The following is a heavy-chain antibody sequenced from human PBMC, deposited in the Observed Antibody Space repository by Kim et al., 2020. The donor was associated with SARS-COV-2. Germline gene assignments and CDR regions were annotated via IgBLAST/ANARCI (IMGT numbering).Heavy chain of an antibody. CDR3: ATPRRAAMVIVY. CDR1: GGSISSSSYY. CDR2: IYYSGST. J-gene: IGHJ4*02. V-gene: IGHV4-39*07. D-gene: IGHD5-18*01. Sequence: SETLSLTCTVSGGSISSSSYYWGWIRQPPGKGLEWIGSIYYSGSTYYNPSLKSRVTISVDTSKNQFSLKLSSVTAADTAVYYCATPRRAAMVIVYWGQGTLVTVSS.